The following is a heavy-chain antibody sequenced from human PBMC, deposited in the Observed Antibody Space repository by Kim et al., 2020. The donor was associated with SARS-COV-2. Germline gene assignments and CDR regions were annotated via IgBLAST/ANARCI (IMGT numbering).Heavy chain of an antibody. V-gene: IGHV5-51*01. J-gene: IGHJ4*02. Sequence: GESLKISCKGSGYSFTSYWIGWVRQMPGKGLEWMGIIYPGDSDTRYSPSFQGQVTITADKSISTAYLQWSSLKASDTAVYYCARLGSDSSSWYGVGHYWGQGTLVTVSS. D-gene: IGHD6-13*01. CDR2: IYPGDSDT. CDR3: ARLGSDSSSWYGVGHY. CDR1: GYSFTSYW.